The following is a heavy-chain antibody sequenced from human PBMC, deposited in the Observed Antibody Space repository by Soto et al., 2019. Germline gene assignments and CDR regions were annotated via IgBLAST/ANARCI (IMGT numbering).Heavy chain of an antibody. CDR2: IYYSGST. CDR1: GGSISSYY. J-gene: IGHJ6*02. Sequence: SETLSLTCTVSGGSISSYYWSWIRQPPGKGLEWIGYIYYSGSTNYNPFLKSRVTISVDASKNQFSLKLSSVTAADTAVYYCAREGDYYGSGDYGMDVWGQGTTVTVSS. CDR3: AREGDYYGSGDYGMDV. D-gene: IGHD3-10*01. V-gene: IGHV4-59*01.